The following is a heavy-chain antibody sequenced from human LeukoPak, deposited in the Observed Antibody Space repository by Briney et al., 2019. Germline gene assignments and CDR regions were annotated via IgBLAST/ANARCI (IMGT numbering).Heavy chain of an antibody. Sequence: SETLSLTCTVSSGSISTSNYYWGWVRQPPGKALEWIGYIYYSGSTNYNPSLKSRVTISVDTSKNQFSLKLSSVTAADTAVYYCARDGMVRGVSRVYYYYYMDVWGKGTTVTVSS. V-gene: IGHV4-61*01. CDR1: SGSISTSNYY. J-gene: IGHJ6*03. CDR3: ARDGMVRGVSRVYYYYYMDV. CDR2: IYYSGST. D-gene: IGHD3-10*01.